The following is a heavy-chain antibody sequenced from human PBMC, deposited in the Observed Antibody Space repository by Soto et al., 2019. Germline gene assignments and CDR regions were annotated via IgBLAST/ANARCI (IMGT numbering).Heavy chain of an antibody. J-gene: IGHJ4*02. CDR2: ISSSSSYI. Sequence: GGSLRLSCAASGFTFSSYSMNWVRQAPGKGLEWVSSISSSSSYIYYADSVKGRFTISRDNAKNSLYLQMNSLRAEDTAVYYCASAPYYDILTGYYLLYYFDYWGQGTLVTVSS. CDR3: ASAPYYDILTGYYLLYYFDY. D-gene: IGHD3-9*01. CDR1: GFTFSSYS. V-gene: IGHV3-21*01.